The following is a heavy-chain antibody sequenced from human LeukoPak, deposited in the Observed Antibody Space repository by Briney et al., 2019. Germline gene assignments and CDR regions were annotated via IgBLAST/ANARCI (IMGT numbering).Heavy chain of an antibody. CDR2: IYPGDSDI. Sequence: GESLKISCKGSGYIFTYYWIGWVRQMPGKGLEWVGNIYPGDSDIRYSPSFQGQVTISADRSSSTAYLQWSSLKASDTAMFYCARTPNNSPFDYVSWGQGTLVTVSS. D-gene: IGHD3-16*01. CDR1: GYIFTYYW. V-gene: IGHV5-51*01. CDR3: ARTPNNSPFDYVS. J-gene: IGHJ4*02.